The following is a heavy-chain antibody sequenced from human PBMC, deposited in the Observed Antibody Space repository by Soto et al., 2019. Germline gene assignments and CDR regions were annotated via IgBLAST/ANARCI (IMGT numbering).Heavy chain of an antibody. CDR2: IIPIFGTA. V-gene: IGHV1-69*13. J-gene: IGHJ3*02. Sequence: SVKVSCKASGCTFSSYAISWVRQAPGQGLEWMGGIIPIFGTASYAQKFQGRVTITADESTSTAYMELSSLRSEDTAVYYCARLPLKGPGAFDIWGQGTMVTVSS. CDR3: ARLPLKGPGAFDI. CDR1: GCTFSSYA.